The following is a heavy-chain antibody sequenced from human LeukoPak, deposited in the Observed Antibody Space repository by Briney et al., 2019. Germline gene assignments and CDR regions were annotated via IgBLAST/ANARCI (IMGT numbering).Heavy chain of an antibody. D-gene: IGHD3-22*01. V-gene: IGHV4-39*02. CDR2: IYYSGST. J-gene: IGHJ4*02. CDR3: AKELYYYDSSGYYYVIDY. Sequence: SSETLSLTCTVSGGSISSSSYYWGWIRQPPGKGLEWIGSIYYSGSTYYNPSLKSRVTISVDTSKNQFSLKLSSVTAADTAVYYCAKELYYYDSSGYYYVIDYWGQGTLVTVSS. CDR1: GGSISSSSYY.